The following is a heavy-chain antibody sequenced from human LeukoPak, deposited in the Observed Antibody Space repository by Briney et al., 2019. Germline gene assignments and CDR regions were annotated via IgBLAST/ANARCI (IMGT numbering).Heavy chain of an antibody. Sequence: PGSSLRLSCAASGFSFSTFVMHWVRQAPGKGLEWVAVIRPDGSHISYVNPVKGRFTISRDNCNNMLYLQMSSLRAEDTALYYCLREVDWKYAFDYWGRGTLVTVSS. J-gene: IGHJ4*02. D-gene: IGHD1-7*01. CDR1: GFSFSTFV. CDR2: IRPDGSHI. V-gene: IGHV3-33*01. CDR3: LREVDWKYAFDY.